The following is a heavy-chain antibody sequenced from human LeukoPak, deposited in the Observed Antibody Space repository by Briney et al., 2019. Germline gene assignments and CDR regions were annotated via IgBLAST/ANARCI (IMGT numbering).Heavy chain of an antibody. CDR2: IYHSGST. Sequence: SETLSLTCTVSGGSISSGGYYWSWIRQPPGKGLEWIGYIYHSGSTYYNPSLKSRVTISVDRSKNQFSLKLSSVTAADTAVYYCARSRRITIFGVVIEPPGYWGQGTLVTVSS. J-gene: IGHJ4*02. CDR3: ARSRRITIFGVVIEPPGY. D-gene: IGHD3-3*01. V-gene: IGHV4-30-2*01. CDR1: GGSISSGGYY.